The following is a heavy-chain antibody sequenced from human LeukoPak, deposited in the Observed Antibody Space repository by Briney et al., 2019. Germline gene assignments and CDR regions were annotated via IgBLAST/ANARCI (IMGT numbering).Heavy chain of an antibody. J-gene: IGHJ4*02. CDR2: IYYSGST. D-gene: IGHD3-10*01. Sequence: SETLSLTCTVSGGSISSYYWSWIRQPPGKDLEWIGYIYYSGSTNYNPSLKSRVTISVDTSKNPFSLKLTSVTAADTAVYYCASFYGSGSYYHLDYWGQGTLVTVSS. V-gene: IGHV4-59*08. CDR3: ASFYGSGSYYHLDY. CDR1: GGSISSYY.